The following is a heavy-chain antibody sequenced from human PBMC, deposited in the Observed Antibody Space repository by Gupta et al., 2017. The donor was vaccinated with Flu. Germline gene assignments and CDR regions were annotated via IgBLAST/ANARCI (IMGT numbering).Heavy chain of an antibody. CDR2: IIPILGIA. D-gene: IGHD3-22*01. V-gene: IGHV1-69*02. Sequence: QVQLVQSGAEVKKPGSSVKVSCKASGGTFSSYTISWVRQAPGQGLEWMGRIIPILGIANYAQKFQGRVTITADKSTSTAYMELSILRSEDTAVYYCARGYYDSSVSDYWGQGTLVTVSS. CDR1: GGTFSSYT. J-gene: IGHJ4*02. CDR3: ARGYYDSSVSDY.